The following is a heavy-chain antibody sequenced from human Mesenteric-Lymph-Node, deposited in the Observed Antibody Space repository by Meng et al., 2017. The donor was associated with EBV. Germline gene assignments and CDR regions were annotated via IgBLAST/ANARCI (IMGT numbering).Heavy chain of an antibody. CDR3: ARGGDLVVVSPMEDY. V-gene: IGHV1-2*06. CDR1: ACTFTNYY. J-gene: IGHJ4*02. D-gene: IGHD2-2*01. CDR2: INPISGGT. Sequence: QVQVARSGGEGKKPGASVKVACKASACTFTNYYMHWVRQAPGQGLEWVGRINPISGGTNLAQKFQGRVTMTRDTSISTVYLELSRLRSDDTAVYFCARGGDLVVVSPMEDYWGQGTLVTVSS.